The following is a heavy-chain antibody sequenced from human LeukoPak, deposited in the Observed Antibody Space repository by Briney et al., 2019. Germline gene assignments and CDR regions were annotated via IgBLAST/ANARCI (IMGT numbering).Heavy chain of an antibody. CDR1: GGSFSGYY. CDR3: ARGRQDVTMIVVVMTAVSYYLDV. D-gene: IGHD3-22*01. J-gene: IGHJ6*03. CDR2: MNPSGST. Sequence: SETLSLTCAVYGGSFSGYYWTWIRQTPEKGLEWIGDMNPSGSTNYNPSLKSRVTISVDTSKNQFSLELSSVTAADTAVYYCARGRQDVTMIVVVMTAVSYYLDVWGKGTTVTVS. V-gene: IGHV4-34*01.